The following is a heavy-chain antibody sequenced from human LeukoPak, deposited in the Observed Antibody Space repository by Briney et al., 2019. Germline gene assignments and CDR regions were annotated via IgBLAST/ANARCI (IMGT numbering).Heavy chain of an antibody. CDR3: AKGSRSSRPYYFDF. Sequence: PGGSLRLSCAASGFTFSRYGMSWVRQAPGKGLEWVSSITGGGDDTYHADSVKGRFTISRDNSENTLYLQMNSLRAEDTAVYYCAKGSRSSRPYYFDFWGQEILVTVSS. V-gene: IGHV3-23*01. CDR1: GFTFSRYG. D-gene: IGHD3-10*01. J-gene: IGHJ4*02. CDR2: ITGGGDDT.